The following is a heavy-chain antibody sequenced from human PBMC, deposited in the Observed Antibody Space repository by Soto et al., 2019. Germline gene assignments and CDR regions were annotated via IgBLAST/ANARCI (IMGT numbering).Heavy chain of an antibody. Sequence: SGPTLVNPTQTLTLTCTFSGFSFTTAVVAVGWIRQTPGGALEWLTLIYYNDDRRFSPSLKTRLTITGDTSKNQVVLSLTNVDPGDTATYFCAHSDGGYEIIYFDVWGQGIPVTVSS. CDR2: IYYNDDR. CDR3: AHSDGGYEIIYFDV. V-gene: IGHV2-5*01. J-gene: IGHJ4*02. CDR1: GFSFTTAVVA. D-gene: IGHD5-12*01.